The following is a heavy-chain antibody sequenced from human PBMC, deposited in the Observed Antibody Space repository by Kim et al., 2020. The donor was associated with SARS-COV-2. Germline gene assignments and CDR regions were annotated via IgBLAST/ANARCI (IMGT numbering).Heavy chain of an antibody. J-gene: IGHJ4*02. CDR2: INHSGST. Sequence: SETLSLTCAVYGGSFSGYYWSWIRQPPGKGLEWIGEINHSGSTNYNPSLKSRVTISVDTSKNQFSLKLRSVTAADTAVYYCARGGGDNIVLMVYAIARGLYFDYWGQGTLVTVSS. V-gene: IGHV4-34*01. CDR3: ARGGGDNIVLMVYAIARGLYFDY. D-gene: IGHD2-8*01. CDR1: GGSFSGYY.